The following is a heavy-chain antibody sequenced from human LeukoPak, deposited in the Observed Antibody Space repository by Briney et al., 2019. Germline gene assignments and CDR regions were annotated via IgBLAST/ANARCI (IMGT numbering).Heavy chain of an antibody. CDR2: IKPDGSEK. V-gene: IGHV3-7*01. D-gene: IGHD5-24*01. CDR3: ARENGGDGYNPYGMDV. Sequence: PGGSLRLSCAASGFIFSNSWMTWVRQAPGKGLEWVANIKPDGSEKYYVGSVKGRFTISRDNAKNSLYLQMNSLRAEDTAVYYCARENGGDGYNPYGMDVWGQGTTVTVSS. J-gene: IGHJ6*02. CDR1: GFIFSNSW.